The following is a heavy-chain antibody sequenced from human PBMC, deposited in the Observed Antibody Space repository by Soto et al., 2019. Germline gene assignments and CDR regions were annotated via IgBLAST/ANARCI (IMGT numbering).Heavy chain of an antibody. CDR2: INHSGST. CDR3: ARGKLSDYVWGSYRYHFDY. CDR1: GGSFSGYY. D-gene: IGHD3-16*02. Sequence: SETLSLTCAVYGGSFSGYYWSWIRQPPGKGLEWIGEINHSGSTNYNPSLKSRVTISVDTSKNQFSLKLSSVTAADTAVYYCARGKLSDYVWGSYRYHFDYWGQGPVVTVSS. V-gene: IGHV4-34*01. J-gene: IGHJ4*02.